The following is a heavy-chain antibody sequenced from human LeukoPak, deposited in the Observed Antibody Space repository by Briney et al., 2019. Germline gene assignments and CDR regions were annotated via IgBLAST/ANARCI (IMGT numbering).Heavy chain of an antibody. D-gene: IGHD2-21*01. J-gene: IGHJ6*03. Sequence: ASVKVSCKASRSTFETFDIHWVRQASGQRLEWMGWMNPKSGTTVYAVAFQGRVTMTRNTSISTAYMGLSSLRSEDTAVYFCARGLLGHYYYYMDVWGEGTTVTVSS. CDR3: ARGLLGHYYYYMDV. CDR1: RSTFETFD. V-gene: IGHV1-8*01. CDR2: MNPKSGTT.